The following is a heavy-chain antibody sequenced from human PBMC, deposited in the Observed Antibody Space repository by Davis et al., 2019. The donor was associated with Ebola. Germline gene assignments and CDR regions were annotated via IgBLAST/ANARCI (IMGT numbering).Heavy chain of an antibody. CDR3: ARSRGVATIKS. V-gene: IGHV4-61*01. Sequence: SETLSLTCTVSGGSVSSGRYYWSWLRQPPGKGLEWIGYIYYSGSTNYNPSLKSRVTIPVDTSKNQFSLKLSSVTAADTAVYYCARSRGVATIKSWGQGTLVTVSS. CDR2: IYYSGST. CDR1: GGSVSSGRYY. J-gene: IGHJ5*02. D-gene: IGHD5-12*01.